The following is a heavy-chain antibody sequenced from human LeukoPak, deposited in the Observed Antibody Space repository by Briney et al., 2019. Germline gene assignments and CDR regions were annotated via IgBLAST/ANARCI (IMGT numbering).Heavy chain of an antibody. J-gene: IGHJ5*02. CDR2: INHSGST. Sequence: PSETLSLTCAVYGGSLSNYYWSLIRQPPGKGLEWIGEINHSGSTKYNPSLKSRVTISVDMSKNQFSLELNSVTAADTAVYYCARGPASGSNFAWFDPWGQGTLVTVSS. V-gene: IGHV4-34*01. D-gene: IGHD3-10*01. CDR1: GGSLSNYY. CDR3: ARGPASGSNFAWFDP.